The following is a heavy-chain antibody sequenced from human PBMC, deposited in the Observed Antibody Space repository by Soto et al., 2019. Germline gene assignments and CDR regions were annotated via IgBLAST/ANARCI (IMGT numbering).Heavy chain of an antibody. J-gene: IGHJ4*02. CDR1: GGSISSGGYS. Sequence: QLQLQESGSGLVKPSQTLSLTCAVSGGSISSGGYSWSWIRQPPGKGLEWIGYIYHSGSTYYNPFLKSRVTLSVERAKNQFSLKLSSVTAADTAVYYCAAGGGLPRYYWGQGTLVTVSS. V-gene: IGHV4-30-2*01. D-gene: IGHD5-12*01. CDR3: AAGGGLPRYY. CDR2: IYHSGST.